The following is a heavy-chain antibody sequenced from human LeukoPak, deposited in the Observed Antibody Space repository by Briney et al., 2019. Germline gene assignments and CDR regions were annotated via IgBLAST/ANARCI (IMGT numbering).Heavy chain of an antibody. V-gene: IGHV3-30*18. CDR2: ISYDGSNK. Sequence: GGSLRLSCAASGFTFSSYGMHWVRQAPGKGLEWVAVISYDGSNKYYADSVKGRFTISRDNSKNTLYLQMNSLRAEDTAVYYCAKDGWFDPWGQGTLVTVSS. CDR3: AKDGWFDP. J-gene: IGHJ5*02. CDR1: GFTFSSYG.